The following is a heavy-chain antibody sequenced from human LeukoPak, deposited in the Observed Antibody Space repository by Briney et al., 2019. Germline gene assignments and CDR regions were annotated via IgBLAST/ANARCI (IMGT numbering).Heavy chain of an antibody. J-gene: IGHJ4*02. CDR3: ARRTDGSTNNLDY. Sequence: GESLKIFCNGSRYSFTSYWIGWVRQMPGKGLEWMGIFYPGGSDTRYSPSLQGQVTISTDKSISTAYLQWSSLKASDTAMYYCARRTDGSTNNLDYWGQGTLVTVSS. CDR1: RYSFTSYW. V-gene: IGHV5-51*01. D-gene: IGHD1/OR15-1a*01. CDR2: FYPGGSDT.